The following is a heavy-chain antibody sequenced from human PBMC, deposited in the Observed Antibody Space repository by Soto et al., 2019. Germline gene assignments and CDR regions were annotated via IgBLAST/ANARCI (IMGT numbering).Heavy chain of an antibody. CDR2: IYYSGTT. CDR3: AASCVGCGGFNYYGMDV. V-gene: IGHV4-59*12. CDR1: GGSISTYF. Sequence: SETLSLTCTVSGGSISTYFWSWIRQPPGKGLEWIGYIYYSGTTNFNPSLKSRVTMSVDTSKNQFSLKLSSVTAADTAVYYCAASCVGCGGFNYYGMDVWGQGTTVTVSS. J-gene: IGHJ6*02. D-gene: IGHD2-21*01.